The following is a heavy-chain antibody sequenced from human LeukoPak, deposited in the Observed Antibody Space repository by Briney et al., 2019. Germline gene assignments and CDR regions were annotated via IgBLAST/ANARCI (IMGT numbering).Heavy chain of an antibody. D-gene: IGHD1-26*01. CDR3: AKWRSYVRELFPPYFDY. V-gene: IGHV3-23*01. J-gene: IGHJ4*02. CDR1: GFTFSSYA. CDR2: ISGSGGST. Sequence: GGSLRLSRAASGFTFSSYAMSWVRQAPGKGLEWVSAISGSGGSTYYADSVKGRFTISRDNSKNTLYLQMNSLRAEDTAVYYCAKWRSYVRELFPPYFDYWGQGTLVTVSS.